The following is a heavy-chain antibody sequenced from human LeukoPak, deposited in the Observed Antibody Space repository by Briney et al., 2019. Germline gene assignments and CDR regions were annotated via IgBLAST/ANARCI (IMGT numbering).Heavy chain of an antibody. Sequence: SETLSLSCAVSGYSINRGYCWGWIRQSPGKGLEWIGGIDHSGNTHYNPSLKSRVTISVDTSKNQFSLKLSSVTAADTAVYYCARPQYGDYADYWGQGTLVTVSS. CDR1: GYSINRGYC. CDR2: IDHSGNT. CDR3: ARPQYGDYADY. J-gene: IGHJ4*02. D-gene: IGHD4-17*01. V-gene: IGHV4-38-2*01.